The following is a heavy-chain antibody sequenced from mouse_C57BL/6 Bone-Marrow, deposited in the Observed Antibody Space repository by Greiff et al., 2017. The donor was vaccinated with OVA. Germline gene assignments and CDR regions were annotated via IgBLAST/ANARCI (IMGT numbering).Heavy chain of an antibody. V-gene: IGHV3-6*01. J-gene: IGHJ3*01. D-gene: IGHD2-5*01. CDR2: ISYDGSN. Sequence: ESGPGLVKPSQSLSLTCSVTGYSITSGYYWNWIRQFPGNKLEWMGYISYDGSNNYNPSLKNRISITRDTSKNQFFLKLNSVTTEDTATYYCATDYSNYEFAYWGQGTLVTVSA. CDR3: ATDYSNYEFAY. CDR1: GYSITSGYY.